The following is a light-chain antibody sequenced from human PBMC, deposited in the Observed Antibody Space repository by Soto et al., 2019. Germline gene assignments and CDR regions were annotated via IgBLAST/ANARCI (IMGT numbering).Light chain of an antibody. CDR3: SSYTSSSTRLYV. V-gene: IGLV2-14*01. CDR2: DVS. J-gene: IGLJ1*01. CDR1: SSDVGGYNY. Sequence: QSELTQPASVSGSPGQSITISCTGTSSDVGGYNYVSWYQQHPGKAPKLMIYDVSNRPSGVSNRSSGSKSGNTASLTISGLQAEDEADYYCSSYTSSSTRLYVFGTGTTVTV.